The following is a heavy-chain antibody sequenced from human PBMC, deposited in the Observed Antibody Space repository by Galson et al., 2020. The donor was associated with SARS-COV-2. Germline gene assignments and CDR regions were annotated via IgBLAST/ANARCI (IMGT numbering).Heavy chain of an antibody. CDR1: DSMRNYY. Sequence: DSMRNYYWVWIRQPPGKRLEWIGYVHYTGNTNYNPSLKSRVTVSIATSESQFSLNLSSVTAADTAMYYCARNRHDFGDYFDYWGQGLFVTVSS. J-gene: IGHJ4*02. V-gene: IGHV4-59*01. D-gene: IGHD4-17*01. CDR2: VHYTGNT. CDR3: ARNRHDFGDYFDY.